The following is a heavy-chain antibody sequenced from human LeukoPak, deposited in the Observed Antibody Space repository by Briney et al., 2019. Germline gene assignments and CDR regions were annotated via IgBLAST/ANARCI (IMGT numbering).Heavy chain of an antibody. J-gene: IGHJ3*02. Sequence: GGSLRLSCAAAGFTFSSYWMSWVRQAPGKGLEWVANIKQDGSEKYYVDSVKGRFTISRDNAKNSLYLQMNSLRAEDTAVYYCARFPAGTGDALDIWGQGTMVTVSS. CDR3: ARFPAGTGDALDI. D-gene: IGHD2-2*01. V-gene: IGHV3-7*01. CDR2: IKQDGSEK. CDR1: GFTFSSYW.